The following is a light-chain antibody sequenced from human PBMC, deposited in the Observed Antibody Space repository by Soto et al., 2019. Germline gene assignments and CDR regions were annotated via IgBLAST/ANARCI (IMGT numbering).Light chain of an antibody. CDR3: QQRKNWQVT. V-gene: IGKV3-15*01. J-gene: IGKJ5*01. CDR1: QNIGRN. CDR2: DAS. Sequence: EIVVSQSPAALSVSPVDRATLSCRASQNIGRNLAWYQQIPGQAPRLLFYDASTRATGIPARFSASGSGTEFTLTITSLQSEDFAVYYCQQRKNWQVTFGQGTRLEIK.